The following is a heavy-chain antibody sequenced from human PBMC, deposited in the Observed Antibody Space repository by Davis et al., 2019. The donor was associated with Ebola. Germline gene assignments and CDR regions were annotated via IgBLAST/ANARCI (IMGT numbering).Heavy chain of an antibody. Sequence: ASVKVSCKASGYTFTDYNILWLLQAPGQGLEWLVRVILKSGATNYAQKFQGRVTMTRDTSISTVYMELSSLRYDDTADYYCARGHNYAHEYWGQGTLVTVSS. CDR3: ARGHNYAHEY. J-gene: IGHJ4*02. D-gene: IGHD4-11*01. CDR2: VILKSGAT. CDR1: GYTFTDYN. V-gene: IGHV1-2*06.